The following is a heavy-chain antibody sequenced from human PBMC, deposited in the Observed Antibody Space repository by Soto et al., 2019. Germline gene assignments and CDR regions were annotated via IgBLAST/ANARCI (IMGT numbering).Heavy chain of an antibody. CDR1: GFTFSSYG. Sequence: QVQLVESGGGVVQPGRSLRLSCAASGFTFSSYGMHWVRQAPGKGLEWVAVISYDGSNKYYADSVKGRFTISRDNSKNTLYLQMNSLRAEDTAVYYCAKEDTAMVKRVSGYDRIDYYYYYGMDVWGQGTTVTVSS. J-gene: IGHJ6*02. CDR2: ISYDGSNK. V-gene: IGHV3-30*18. CDR3: AKEDTAMVKRVSGYDRIDYYYYYGMDV. D-gene: IGHD5-18*01.